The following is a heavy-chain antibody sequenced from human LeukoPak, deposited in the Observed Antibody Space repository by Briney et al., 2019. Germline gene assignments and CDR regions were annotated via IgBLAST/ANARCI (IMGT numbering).Heavy chain of an antibody. CDR3: AREGGKGGAFDI. CDR1: GYTFTSYY. CDR2: INPSGGST. V-gene: IGHV1-46*01. D-gene: IGHD3-16*01. J-gene: IGHJ3*02. Sequence: ASVKVSCKASGYTFTSYYMHWVRQAPRQGLEWMGIINPSGGSTSYAQKFQGRVTMTRDMSTSTVYMELSSLRSEDTAVYYCAREGGKGGAFDIWGQGTMVTVSS.